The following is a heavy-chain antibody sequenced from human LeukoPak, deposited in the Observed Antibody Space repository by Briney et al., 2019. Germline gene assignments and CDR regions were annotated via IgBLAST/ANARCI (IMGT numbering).Heavy chain of an antibody. V-gene: IGHV3-13*01. J-gene: IGHJ4*02. CDR2: IGTAGEI. CDR1: VFTFRSYD. D-gene: IGHD6-19*01. Sequence: PGGSLRLSRADSVFTFRSYDMHWVRPATGKGLEWVSGIGTAGEIYHLGSVKGRFTISRENAKNSLYLQMNSLRAEDTAVYYCAKGGAVAGRDCWGKGTLVSVSS. CDR3: AKGGAVAGRDC.